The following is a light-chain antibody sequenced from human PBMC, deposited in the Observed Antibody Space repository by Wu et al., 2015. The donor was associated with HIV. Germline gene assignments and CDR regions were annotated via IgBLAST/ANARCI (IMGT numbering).Light chain of an antibody. V-gene: IGKV3-20*01. Sequence: EIVMTQSPATLSVSPGESATLSCRASQSVSTNLAWYQQKLGQAPRLLIFGASGRATGIPDRFSGSGSGTDFSLTISRLEPEDFAVYYCQQFGSSPLTFGGGTKVEIK. J-gene: IGKJ4*01. CDR2: GAS. CDR1: QSVSTN. CDR3: QQFGSSPLT.